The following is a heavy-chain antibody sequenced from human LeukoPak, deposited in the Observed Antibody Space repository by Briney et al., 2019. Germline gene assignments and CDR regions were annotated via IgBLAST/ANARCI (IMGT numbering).Heavy chain of an antibody. CDR2: IRYDGSNK. Sequence: GGSLRLSCAASGFTFSSYAMHWVRQAPGKGLEWVTFIRYDGSNKYYADSVKGRFTISRDDSKNTLYLQMNSLRAEDTAVYYCARLKGSSSWYGSRYYYYYMDVWGKGTTVTISS. CDR1: GFTFSSYA. CDR3: ARLKGSSSWYGSRYYYYYMDV. V-gene: IGHV3-30*02. J-gene: IGHJ6*03. D-gene: IGHD6-13*01.